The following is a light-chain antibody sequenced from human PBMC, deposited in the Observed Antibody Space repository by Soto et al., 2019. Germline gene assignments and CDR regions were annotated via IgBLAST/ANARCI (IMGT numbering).Light chain of an antibody. CDR1: SSNIGSNT. CDR2: SNN. J-gene: IGLJ1*01. V-gene: IGLV1-44*01. Sequence: QSVLTQPPSASGTPGQRVTIYCSGSSSNIGSNTVNWYQQLPGTAPKLLIYSNNQRPSGVPDRFSGSKSGTSASLAISGLQSEDEADYYCAAWDDSLNGQVFGTGTKLTVL. CDR3: AAWDDSLNGQV.